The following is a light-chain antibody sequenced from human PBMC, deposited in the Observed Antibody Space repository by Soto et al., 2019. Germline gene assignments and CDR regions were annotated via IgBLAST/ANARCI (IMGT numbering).Light chain of an antibody. CDR2: EVS. Sequence: QSALTQPASVSGSPGQSITISCTGTSSDVGGYNHVSWYQQHPGKAPKLMIYEVSNRPSGVSNRFSGSKSVNTASLTISGLQAEDEADYYCSSYTSSSTLEVFGGGTKLTVL. CDR3: SSYTSSSTLEV. V-gene: IGLV2-14*01. CDR1: SSDVGGYNH. J-gene: IGLJ2*01.